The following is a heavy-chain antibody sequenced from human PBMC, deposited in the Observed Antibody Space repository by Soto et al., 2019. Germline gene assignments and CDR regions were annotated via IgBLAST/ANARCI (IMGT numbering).Heavy chain of an antibody. D-gene: IGHD3-10*01. Sequence: GGSLRLSCAASGFTFSSYGMHWVRQAPGKGLEWVAVISYDGSNKYYADSVKGRFTISRDNSKNTLYLQMNSLRAEDTAVYYCAKGGGSGSMDVWGQGTTVTVSS. CDR2: ISYDGSNK. J-gene: IGHJ6*02. CDR3: AKGGGSGSMDV. CDR1: GFTFSSYG. V-gene: IGHV3-30*18.